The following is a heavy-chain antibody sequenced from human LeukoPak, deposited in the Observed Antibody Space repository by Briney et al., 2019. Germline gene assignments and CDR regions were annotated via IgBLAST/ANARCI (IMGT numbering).Heavy chain of an antibody. CDR2: ISGSGGST. V-gene: IGHV3-23*01. J-gene: IGHJ5*02. D-gene: IGHD4-17*01. CDR3: AKCYGDPGRFDP. Sequence: RGSLRLSCAASEFTFSRYAMSWVRQAPGKGLEWVSAISGSGGSTYYADSVKGRFTISRDNSKNTLYLQMNSLRAEDTAVYYCAKCYGDPGRFDPWGQGTLVTVSS. CDR1: EFTFSRYA.